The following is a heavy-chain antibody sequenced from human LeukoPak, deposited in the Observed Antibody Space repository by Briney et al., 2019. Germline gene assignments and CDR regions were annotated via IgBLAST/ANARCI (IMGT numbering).Heavy chain of an antibody. D-gene: IGHD6-13*01. Sequence: GGSLRLSCAASGFTFSTCGMHWVRQAPGKGLEWVAVISYDGSNKYYADSVKGRFTISRDNSKNTLYLQMNSLRAEDTAVYYCARDQQQLVRGLDYWGQGTLVTVSS. V-gene: IGHV3-30*03. CDR3: ARDQQQLVRGLDY. J-gene: IGHJ4*02. CDR1: GFTFSTCG. CDR2: ISYDGSNK.